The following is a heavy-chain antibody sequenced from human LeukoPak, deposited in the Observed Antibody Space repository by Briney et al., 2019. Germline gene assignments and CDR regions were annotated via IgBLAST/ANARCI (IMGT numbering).Heavy chain of an antibody. CDR3: AGSLEYSSSDDAFDI. CDR2: INPNSGGT. CDR1: GYTFTGYY. D-gene: IGHD6-6*01. J-gene: IGHJ3*02. Sequence: ASVKVSCKASGYTFTGYYMHWVRQAPGQGLEWMGWINPNSGGTNYAQKFQGRVTMTRDTSISTVYMELSSLRSEDTAVYYCAGSLEYSSSDDAFDIWGQGTMVTVSS. V-gene: IGHV1-2*02.